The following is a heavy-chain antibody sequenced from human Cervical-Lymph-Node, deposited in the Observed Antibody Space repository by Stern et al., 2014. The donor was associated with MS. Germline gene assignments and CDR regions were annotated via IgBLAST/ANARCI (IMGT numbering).Heavy chain of an antibody. CDR1: GYTFTSYR. J-gene: IGHJ4*02. CDR3: ARQRYFDY. CDR2: IFPGGPDI. Sequence: VQLVQSGPEVKRPGESLKISCQASGYTFTSYRIGWVRQMPGKGLEWIAIIFPGGPDIRYSPSFQGQVTISADKSSSTAYLQWNNLKASDTAIYYCARQRYFDYWGQGTLVTVSS. V-gene: IGHV5-51*01.